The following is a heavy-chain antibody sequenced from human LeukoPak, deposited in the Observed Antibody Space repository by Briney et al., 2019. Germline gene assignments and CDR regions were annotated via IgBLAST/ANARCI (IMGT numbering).Heavy chain of an antibody. Sequence: GGSLRLSCAASGFTFSTYWMHWVRQAPGKGLVWVSRINSDGSSTIYADSVKGRFTISRDNAKSSLYLQMNSLRAEDTAMYYCAKYYYYSGSLDSWGQGTLVTVSS. CDR2: INSDGSST. J-gene: IGHJ4*02. CDR1: GFTFSTYW. D-gene: IGHD3-10*01. CDR3: AKYYYYSGSLDS. V-gene: IGHV3-74*01.